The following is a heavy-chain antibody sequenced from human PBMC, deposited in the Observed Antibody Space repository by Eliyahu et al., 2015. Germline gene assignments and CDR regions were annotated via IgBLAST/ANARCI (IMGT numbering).Heavy chain of an antibody. CDR2: TDSTGDNT. CDR1: GFTFSSHA. CDR3: ARILGGAYDI. J-gene: IGHJ3*02. D-gene: IGHD2-15*01. V-gene: IGHV3-64*02. Sequence: EVQLVESGEGLVQPGGSLRLSCVASGFTFSSHAMHWVRQAPGKGLEYVSATDSTGDNTYYADSVKGRFTISRDNSKNTLYLQMHSLREEDMAVYYCARILGGAYDIWGQGTMVTVSS.